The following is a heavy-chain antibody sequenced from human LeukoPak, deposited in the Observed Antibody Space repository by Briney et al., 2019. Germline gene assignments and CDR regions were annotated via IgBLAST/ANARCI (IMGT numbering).Heavy chain of an antibody. CDR2: ISSTGGST. CDR1: GFTFSSYW. Sequence: GGSLRLSCAASGFTFSSYWMHWVRQGPGKGLEWVSAISSTGGSTYYADSVRCRFIISRDSSKNTLYLQMNSLRVEDTAVYYCAKGGAQVGGQGTLVTVSS. CDR3: AKGGAQV. D-gene: IGHD1-26*01. V-gene: IGHV3-23*01. J-gene: IGHJ4*02.